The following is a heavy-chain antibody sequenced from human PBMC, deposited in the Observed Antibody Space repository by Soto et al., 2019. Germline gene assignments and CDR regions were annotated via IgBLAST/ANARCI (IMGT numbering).Heavy chain of an antibody. D-gene: IGHD4-17*01. V-gene: IGHV3-30-3*01. CDR3: ARAAGYCDYEVDY. CDR2: ISYDGSNT. CDR1: GFTFRSSA. J-gene: IGHJ4*02. Sequence: QVQLVESGGGVVQPGRSLRLSCAASGFTFRSSALHWVRQAPGKGLEWVAVISYDGSNTYYADSVKGRFTISRDNSKNTLYLHMNSLRADDTAVYYCARAAGYCDYEVDYWGQGTLVTVSS.